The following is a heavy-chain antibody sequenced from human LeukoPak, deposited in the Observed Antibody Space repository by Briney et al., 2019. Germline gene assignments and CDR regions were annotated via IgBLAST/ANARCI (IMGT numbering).Heavy chain of an antibody. Sequence: GGSLRLSCAASGFTFSSYGMHWVRQAPGKGLEWVAAIWYDGSIQYYADSVKGRFTISRDNSKNTLYLQMSSLKTEDTAVYHCTASSVAIDLYYYYRLDVWGQGTTVTVSS. J-gene: IGHJ6*02. V-gene: IGHV3-33*01. D-gene: IGHD6-6*01. CDR2: IWYDGSIQ. CDR3: TASSVAIDLYYYYRLDV. CDR1: GFTFSSYG.